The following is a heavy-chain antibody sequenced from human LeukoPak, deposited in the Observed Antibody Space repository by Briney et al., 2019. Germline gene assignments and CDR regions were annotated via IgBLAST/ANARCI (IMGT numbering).Heavy chain of an antibody. CDR1: GFTFSSYA. J-gene: IGHJ5*02. D-gene: IGHD3-3*01. Sequence: GGSLRLSCAASGFTFSSYAMSWVRQAPGKGLEWVSAISGSGGSTYYADSVKGRFTISRDNSKNTLYLQMNSLRAEDTAVYYCAKAEADYDFWSAIRFDPWGQGTLVTVSS. CDR3: AKAEADYDFWSAIRFDP. CDR2: ISGSGGST. V-gene: IGHV3-23*01.